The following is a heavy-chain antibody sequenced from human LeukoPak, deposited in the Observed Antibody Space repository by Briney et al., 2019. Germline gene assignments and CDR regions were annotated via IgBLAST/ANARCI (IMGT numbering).Heavy chain of an antibody. D-gene: IGHD3-3*01. CDR2: IWYDGSNK. CDR1: GFTFSSYG. V-gene: IGHV3-33*01. J-gene: IGHJ6*02. Sequence: GRSLRLSCAASGFTFSSYGMHWVRQAPGKGLEWVAVIWYDGSNKYYADSVKGRFTISRDNSKNTLYLQMNSLRAEDTAVYYCVRAYYDFWSGYYTGISGPVPHGMDVWGQGTTVTVSS. CDR3: VRAYYDFWSGYYTGISGPVPHGMDV.